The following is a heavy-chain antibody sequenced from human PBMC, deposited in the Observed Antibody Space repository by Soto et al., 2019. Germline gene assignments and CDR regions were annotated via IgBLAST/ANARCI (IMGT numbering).Heavy chain of an antibody. J-gene: IGHJ6*03. CDR1: GFTFSSYS. D-gene: IGHD3-10*01. CDR2: ISSSSSYI. CDR3: ARNPGDYYYYYYMDV. V-gene: IGHV3-21*01. Sequence: EVQLVESGGGLVKPGGSLRLSCAASGFTFSSYSMNWVRQAPGKGLEWVSSISSSSSYIYYADSVKGRFTISRDNAKNSLYLQMYSLRAEDTAVYYCARNPGDYYYYYYMDVWGKGTTVTVSS.